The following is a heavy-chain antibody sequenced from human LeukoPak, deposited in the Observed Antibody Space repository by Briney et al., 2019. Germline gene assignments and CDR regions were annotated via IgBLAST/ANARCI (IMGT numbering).Heavy chain of an antibody. J-gene: IGHJ4*02. CDR1: GYTFTGYY. Sequence: ASVKVSCKASGYTFTGYYMHWVRQAPGQGLEWMGWINPNSGGTNYAQKFQGRVIMTRDTSISTAYMELSRLRSDDTAVYYCARAYSGYDLGGAKGYWGQGTLVTVSS. V-gene: IGHV1-2*02. D-gene: IGHD5-12*01. CDR3: ARAYSGYDLGGAKGY. CDR2: INPNSGGT.